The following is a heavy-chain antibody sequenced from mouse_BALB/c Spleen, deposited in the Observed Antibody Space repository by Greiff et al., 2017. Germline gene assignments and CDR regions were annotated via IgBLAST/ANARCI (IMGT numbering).Heavy chain of an antibody. V-gene: IGHV1-61*01. J-gene: IGHJ2*01. CDR1: GYTFTSYW. D-gene: IGHD4-1*01. CDR2: IDPSDSET. Sequence: QQSCKASGYTFTSYWMNWVKQRPGRGLEWIGRIDPSDSETHYNQKFKDKATLTVDKSSSTAYIQLSSLTSEDSAVYYCARLTGGDYWGQGTTLTVSS. CDR3: ARLTGGDY.